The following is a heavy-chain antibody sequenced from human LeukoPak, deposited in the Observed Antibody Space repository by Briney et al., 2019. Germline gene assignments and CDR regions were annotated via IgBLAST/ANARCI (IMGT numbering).Heavy chain of an antibody. CDR3: ASYCSSTSCYIRYYGMDV. J-gene: IGHJ6*02. CDR1: GYTFTGYY. D-gene: IGHD2-2*02. V-gene: IGHV1-2*02. Sequence: ASVKVSCKASGYTFTGYYMHWVRQAPGQGLEWMGWINPNSGGTNYAQKFQGRVTMTGDTSISTAYMELSRLRSDDTAVYYCASYCSSTSCYIRYYGMDVWGQGTTVTVSS. CDR2: INPNSGGT.